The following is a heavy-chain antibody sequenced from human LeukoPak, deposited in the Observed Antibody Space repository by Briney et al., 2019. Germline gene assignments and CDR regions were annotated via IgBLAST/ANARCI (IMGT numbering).Heavy chain of an antibody. CDR3: TRYYDFWRSIDY. Sequence: HPGGSLRLSCTASGFTFGDYAMSWVRQAPGKGLEWVGFIRSKAYGGTTEYAASVKGRFTISRDDSKSIAYLQMNSLKTEDTAVYYCTRYYDFWRSIDYWGQGTLVTVSS. J-gene: IGHJ4*02. CDR1: GFTFGDYA. D-gene: IGHD3-3*01. CDR2: IRSKAYGGTT. V-gene: IGHV3-49*04.